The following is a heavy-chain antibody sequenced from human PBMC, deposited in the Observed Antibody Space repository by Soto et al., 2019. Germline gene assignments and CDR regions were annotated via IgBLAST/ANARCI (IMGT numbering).Heavy chain of an antibody. V-gene: IGHV1-3*01. D-gene: IGHD2-2*01. CDR3: ARGIVVVPAAKRGDNWFDP. Sequence: GASVKVSCKASGYTFTSYAMHWVRQAPGQRLEWMGWINAGNGNTKYSQKFQGRVTITRDTSASTAYMELSSLRSEDTAVYYCARGIVVVPAAKRGDNWFDPWGQGTRVTVSS. J-gene: IGHJ5*02. CDR1: GYTFTSYA. CDR2: INAGNGNT.